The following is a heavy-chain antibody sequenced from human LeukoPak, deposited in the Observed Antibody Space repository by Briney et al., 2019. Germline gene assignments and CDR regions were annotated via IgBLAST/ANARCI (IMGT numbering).Heavy chain of an antibody. CDR3: VSFYETY. CDR1: GNYW. J-gene: IGHJ4*02. D-gene: IGHD2/OR15-2a*01. CDR2: INSDGSWT. V-gene: IGHV3-74*01. Sequence: GGSLRLSCAASGNYWMHWVRQAPGKGLVWVSHINSDGSWTSYADSVKGRFAISKDNAKNTVYLQMNSLRAEDTAVYYCVSFYETYWGRGTLVTVSS.